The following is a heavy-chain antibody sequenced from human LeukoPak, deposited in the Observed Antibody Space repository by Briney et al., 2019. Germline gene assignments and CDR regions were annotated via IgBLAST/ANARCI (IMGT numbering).Heavy chain of an antibody. CDR1: GFTFSSYA. V-gene: IGHV3-23*01. D-gene: IGHD3-10*01. CDR3: AIEHYGSGMTTFDY. J-gene: IGHJ4*02. Sequence: GGSLRLSCAASGFTFSSYAMTWVRQAPGKGLEWVSGISGSGGNTFYPDSVRGRFTISRDNSKNTLSLQMNSLRAEDTAVYYCAIEHYGSGMTTFDYWGQGTLVTVSS. CDR2: ISGSGGNT.